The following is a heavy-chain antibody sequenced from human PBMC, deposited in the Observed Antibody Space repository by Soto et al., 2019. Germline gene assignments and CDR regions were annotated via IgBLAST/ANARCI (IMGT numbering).Heavy chain of an antibody. CDR3: ARHNYGSGSTYFDY. D-gene: IGHD3-10*01. CDR2: IYYSGST. CDR1: GGSISSYY. J-gene: IGHJ4*02. V-gene: IGHV4-59*08. Sequence: QVQLQESGPGLVKPSETLSLTCTVSGGSISSYYWSWIRQPPGKGLEWIGYIYYSGSTNYNPSLKRRVTISVDTSKNQFSRKLNSMTAADTAVYYCARHNYGSGSTYFDYWGQGTLVTVSS.